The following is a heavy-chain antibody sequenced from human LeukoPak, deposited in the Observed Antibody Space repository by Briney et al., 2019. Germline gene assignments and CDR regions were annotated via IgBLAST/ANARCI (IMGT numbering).Heavy chain of an antibody. D-gene: IGHD3-22*01. CDR1: RFTFSNYG. J-gene: IGHJ4*02. CDR2: IWYDGSNK. Sequence: GRSLRLSCAASRFTFSNYGMHWVRQAPGKGLEWVAVIWYDGSNKYYADSVKGRFTISRDNSKNTLYLQMNSLRAEDTAVYYCARGRGHDSGTYNYAFSDYWGQGTLVTVSS. V-gene: IGHV3-33*01. CDR3: ARGRGHDSGTYNYAFSDY.